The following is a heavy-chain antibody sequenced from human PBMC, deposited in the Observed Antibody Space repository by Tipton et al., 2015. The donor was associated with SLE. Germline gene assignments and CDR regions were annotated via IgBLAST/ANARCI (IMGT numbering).Heavy chain of an antibody. D-gene: IGHD3-3*01. CDR1: GYTVTRYY. CDR3: ARGGIFGVFALDF. Sequence: QVQLVQSGAEVKKPGASVKVSCKASGYTVTRYYMHWVRQAPGQGLEWMGIINPGGGRATYSQKFQGRVTMTRDTSASTVDMELSSLRSEDSALYYCARGGIFGVFALDFWGQGTLVTVSS. J-gene: IGHJ4*02. V-gene: IGHV1-46*01. CDR2: INPGGGRA.